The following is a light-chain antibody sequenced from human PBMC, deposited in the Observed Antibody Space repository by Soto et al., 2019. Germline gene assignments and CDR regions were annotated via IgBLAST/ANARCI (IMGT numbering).Light chain of an antibody. CDR1: QSVSTN. J-gene: IGKJ1*01. V-gene: IGKV3-15*01. CDR3: HQYHYWPPLA. Sequence: EVVVTQSPDTLSVSPGESATLFCRTSQSVSTNLAWYHQQPGQAPTLLISRAVTRATGVSARFTGRGFGTEFTLTISNLASEDLGVYYWHQYHYWPPLAFGHGTRVDIK. CDR2: RAV.